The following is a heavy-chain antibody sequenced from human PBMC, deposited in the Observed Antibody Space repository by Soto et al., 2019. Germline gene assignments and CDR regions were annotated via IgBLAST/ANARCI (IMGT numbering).Heavy chain of an antibody. Sequence: QVQLVESGGGVVQPGRSLRLSCAASGFTFSSYGMHWVRQAPGKGLEWMAVIWYDGNSKDYGDSVRGRFTVSRDNSKNTLYLQMDSLRAEDTDVYYGARDSSSGEGFDFWGQGTLVTVSS. D-gene: IGHD7-27*01. V-gene: IGHV3-33*01. CDR3: ARDSSSGEGFDF. CDR2: IWYDGNSK. J-gene: IGHJ4*02. CDR1: GFTFSSYG.